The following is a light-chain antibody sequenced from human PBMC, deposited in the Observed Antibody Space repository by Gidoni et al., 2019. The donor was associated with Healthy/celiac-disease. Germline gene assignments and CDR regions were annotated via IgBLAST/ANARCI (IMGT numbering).Light chain of an antibody. V-gene: IGKV3-11*01. CDR3: QQRSNCPPT. Sequence: EIVLTQSPATLSLSPGERATLSCRASQSVSSYLAWYQQKPSQAPRLLIYDASNRATGIPARFSGSGSGTDFTLTSSSLESEDFAVYYWQQRSNCPPTFGQXTKVEIK. CDR1: QSVSSY. J-gene: IGKJ1*01. CDR2: DAS.